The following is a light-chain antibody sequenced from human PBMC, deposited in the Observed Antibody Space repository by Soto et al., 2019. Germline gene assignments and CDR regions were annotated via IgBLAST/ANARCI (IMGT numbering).Light chain of an antibody. CDR2: END. Sequence: QSALTQPPSVSTAPGQKATISCSGSSSNIGNHYVSWYQQLPGTAPKLLIYENDKRPSGIPARFSGSKSGTSATLGITGLQTGDEADYYCGAWDSSLRDYVIGTGTKVTVL. CDR1: SSNIGNHY. J-gene: IGLJ1*01. V-gene: IGLV1-51*02. CDR3: GAWDSSLRDYV.